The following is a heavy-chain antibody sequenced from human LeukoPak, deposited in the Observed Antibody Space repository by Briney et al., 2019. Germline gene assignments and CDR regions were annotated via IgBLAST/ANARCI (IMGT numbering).Heavy chain of an antibody. V-gene: IGHV3-23*01. CDR1: GFTFSSYA. CDR3: AKGPYSDSSEWFQY. Sequence: GGSLRLSCAASGFTFSSYAMSWVRQAPGKGLEWVSAISGSGGSTNYAPSVKGRFTISRDNSKHTLYLQMNSLRAEDTAVYYCAKGPYSDSSEWFQYWGQGTLVTVSS. D-gene: IGHD6-13*01. CDR2: ISGSGGST. J-gene: IGHJ1*01.